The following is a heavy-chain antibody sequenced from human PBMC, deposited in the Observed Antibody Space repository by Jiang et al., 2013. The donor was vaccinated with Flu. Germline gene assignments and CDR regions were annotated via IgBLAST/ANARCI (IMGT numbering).Heavy chain of an antibody. D-gene: IGHD1-26*01. J-gene: IGHJ4*02. CDR1: GGSISSYY. Sequence: GSGLVKPSETLSLTCTVSGGSISSYYWSWIRQPAGKGLEWIGRIYTSGSTNYNPSLKSRVTMSVDTSKNQFSLKLSSVTAADTAVYYCARVLWELGGYYFDYWGQGTLVTVSS. CDR3: ARVLWELGGYYFDY. CDR2: IYTSGST. V-gene: IGHV4-4*07.